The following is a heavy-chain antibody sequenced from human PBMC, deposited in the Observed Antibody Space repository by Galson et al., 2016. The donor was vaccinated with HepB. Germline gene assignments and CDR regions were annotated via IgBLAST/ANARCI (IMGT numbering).Heavy chain of an antibody. CDR3: SRTSKYYYDSTGYLDY. V-gene: IGHV4-39*02. D-gene: IGHD3-22*01. CDR1: GGSISSSNYY. Sequence: ETLSLTCTVSGGSISSSNYYWGWIRQPPGKGLEWIGHIFYSGNSFYNPSLKSRVTMSVDTSKNHFSLRLSSVTAADTAVYYCSRTSKYYYDSTGYLDYWGQGTLVTVSS. J-gene: IGHJ4*02. CDR2: IFYSGNS.